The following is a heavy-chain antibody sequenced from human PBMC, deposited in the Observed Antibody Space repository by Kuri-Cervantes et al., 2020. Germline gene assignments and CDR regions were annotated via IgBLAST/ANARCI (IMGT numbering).Heavy chain of an antibody. D-gene: IGHD3-22*01. CDR3: AKESSGYCLDY. Sequence: GESLKISCAASGFTFSSYGMHWVRQAPGKGLEWVAVISYDGSNKYYADSVKGRFTISRDNSKNTLYLQMNSLRAEDTAVYYCAKESSGYCLDYWGQGTQVTVSS. CDR2: ISYDGSNK. V-gene: IGHV3-30*18. J-gene: IGHJ4*02. CDR1: GFTFSSYG.